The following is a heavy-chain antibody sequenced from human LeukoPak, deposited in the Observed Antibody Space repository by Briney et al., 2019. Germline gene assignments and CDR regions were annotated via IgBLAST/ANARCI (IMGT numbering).Heavy chain of an antibody. J-gene: IGHJ3*02. CDR2: ISSSSTYI. CDR3: ARDLAWDAFDI. V-gene: IGHV3-21*01. Sequence: GGSLRLSCAASGFTFTSYNMNWVRQAPGKGLEWVSSISSSSTYIYYADSVKGRFTISRDNAKNSLYLQMNSLGAEDTAVYYCARDLAWDAFDIWGQGTMVTVSS. CDR1: GFTFTSYN.